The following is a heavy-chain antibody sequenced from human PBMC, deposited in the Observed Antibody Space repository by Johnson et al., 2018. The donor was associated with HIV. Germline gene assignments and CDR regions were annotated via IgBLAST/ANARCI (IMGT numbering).Heavy chain of an antibody. CDR2: IRSKAYGGTT. Sequence: VESGGGLVQPGWSLRLSCAAPGFTFSSYAMSWVRQAPGKGLEWVGFIRSKAYGGTTEYAASVKGRFTISRDDSKSIAYLQMNSLKTEDTAVYYCTSRNYYDSSGYAERDDAFDIWGQGTMVTVSS. J-gene: IGHJ3*02. CDR1: GFTFSSYA. V-gene: IGHV3-49*04. D-gene: IGHD3-22*01. CDR3: TSRNYYDSSGYAERDDAFDI.